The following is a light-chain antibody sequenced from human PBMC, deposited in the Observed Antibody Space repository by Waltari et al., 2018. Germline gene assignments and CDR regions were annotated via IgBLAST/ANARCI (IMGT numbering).Light chain of an antibody. CDR2: VTSDGSH. Sequence: QLVLTQSPSASASLGASVKFTCTLSSGHSSNIIAWHQQQPEKGPRYVMNVTSDGSHSKGDGIPDRCAGSCAGTERDLTSSRGQSEDEADYYCQTGGNGTWVFGGGTKLTVL. V-gene: IGLV4-69*01. CDR1: SGHSSNI. CDR3: QTGGNGTWV. J-gene: IGLJ3*02.